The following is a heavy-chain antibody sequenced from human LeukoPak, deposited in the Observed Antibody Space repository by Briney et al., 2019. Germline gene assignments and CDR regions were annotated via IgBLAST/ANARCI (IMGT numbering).Heavy chain of an antibody. CDR1: GFTFSGYP. Sequence: GKSLRLSCAASGFTFSGYPIHWVRQAPGKGLEWVSVTYTRGNSYYTDSVKGRFIISRDTSKNTMDLQMNSLRPEDSALYFCARGGRGSAAVVAPRSFDIWGQGTMVAVSS. J-gene: IGHJ3*02. D-gene: IGHD3-22*01. CDR2: TYTRGNS. V-gene: IGHV3-NL1*01. CDR3: ARGGRGSAAVVAPRSFDI.